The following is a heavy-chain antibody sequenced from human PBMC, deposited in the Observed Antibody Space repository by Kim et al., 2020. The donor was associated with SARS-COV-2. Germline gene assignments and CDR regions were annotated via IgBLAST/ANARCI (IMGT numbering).Heavy chain of an antibody. CDR3: ASRLDSSGYYHDDAFDI. D-gene: IGHD3-22*01. CDR2: IIPIFGTA. J-gene: IGHJ3*02. CDR1: GGTFSSYA. Sequence: SVKVSCKASGGTFSSYAISWVRQAPGQGLEWMGGIIPIFGTANYAQKFQGRVTITADKSTSTAYMELSSLRSEDTAVYYCASRLDSSGYYHDDAFDIWGQGTMVTVSS. V-gene: IGHV1-69*06.